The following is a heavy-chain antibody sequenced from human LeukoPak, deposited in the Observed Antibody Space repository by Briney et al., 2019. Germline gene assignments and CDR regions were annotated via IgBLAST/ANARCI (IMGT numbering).Heavy chain of an antibody. J-gene: IGHJ4*02. Sequence: GRSLSHACAASGFIFSSYAMHWVRQAAGKGLEWVAVISYDGSNKYYADSVKGRFTISRDNSKNTLYLQMNSLRAEDTAVYYCAREGTLGVYFDYWGQGTLVTVSS. CDR1: GFIFSSYA. CDR2: ISYDGSNK. CDR3: AREGTLGVYFDY. V-gene: IGHV3-30-3*01.